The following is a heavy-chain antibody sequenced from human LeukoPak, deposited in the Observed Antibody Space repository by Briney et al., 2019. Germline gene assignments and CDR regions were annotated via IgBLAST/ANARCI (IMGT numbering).Heavy chain of an antibody. Sequence: GASVKVSCKASGYTFTSYDINWLRQATGQGLEWMGWMNPNSGNTGYAQKFQGRVTITRNTSISTAYMELSRLRSEDTAVYYCARAPAPAAPFDYWGQGTLVTVSS. CDR3: ARAPAPAAPFDY. CDR1: GYTFTSYD. J-gene: IGHJ4*02. D-gene: IGHD2-2*01. V-gene: IGHV1-8*03. CDR2: MNPNSGNT.